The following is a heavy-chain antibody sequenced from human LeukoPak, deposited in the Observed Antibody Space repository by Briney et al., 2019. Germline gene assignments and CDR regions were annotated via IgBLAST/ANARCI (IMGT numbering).Heavy chain of an antibody. CDR3: VGIAAAADGY. CDR2: INTNTGNP. V-gene: IGHV7-4-1*02. D-gene: IGHD6-13*01. CDR1: GYTLTSYA. J-gene: IGHJ4*02. Sequence: ASVKVSYKASGYTLTSYAMNWVRQAPGQGLEWMGWINTNTGNPTYAQGFTGRFVFSLDTSVSTAYLQISSLKAEDTAVYYCVGIAAAADGYWGQGTLVTVSS.